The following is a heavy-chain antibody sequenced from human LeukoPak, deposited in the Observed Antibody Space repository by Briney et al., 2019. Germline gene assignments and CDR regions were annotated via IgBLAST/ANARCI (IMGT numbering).Heavy chain of an antibody. CDR1: GGSISSGGYY. J-gene: IGHJ6*02. CDR3: ARDRAKPYYYYGMDV. V-gene: IGHV4-31*03. Sequence: PSQTLSLTCTVSGGSISSGGYYWSWIRQHPGKGLEWIGYIYYSGSTYYNPSLKGRVTISVDTSKNQFSLKLSSVTAADTAVYYCARDRAKPYYYYGMDVWGQGTTVTVSS. CDR2: IYYSGST.